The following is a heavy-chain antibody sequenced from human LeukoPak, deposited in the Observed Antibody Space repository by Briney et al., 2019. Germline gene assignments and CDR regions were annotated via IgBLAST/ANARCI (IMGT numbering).Heavy chain of an antibody. D-gene: IGHD2-21*02. CDR3: ARDGGDFGGMDV. J-gene: IGHJ6*02. V-gene: IGHV3-30*03. Sequence: GSLRLSCAASGFTFSSYGMHWVRQAPGKGLEWVAVISYDGSNKYYADSVKGRFTISRDNSKNTLYLQMNSLRAEDTAVYYCARDGGDFGGMDVWGQGTTVTVSS. CDR2: ISYDGSNK. CDR1: GFTFSSYG.